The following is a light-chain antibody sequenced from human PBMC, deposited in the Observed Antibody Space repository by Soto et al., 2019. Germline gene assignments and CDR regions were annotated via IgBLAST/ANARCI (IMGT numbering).Light chain of an antibody. J-gene: IGKJ1*01. V-gene: IGKV3-11*01. Sequence: EIVLTQSQATLSLSPGERATLSCRASQSVSSYLAWYQQKPGQAPRLLIYDASNRATGIPARFSGSGSGTAFTLTISSLEPEDFAVYYCQQRSNWPPWTFGQGTKVEIK. CDR3: QQRSNWPPWT. CDR1: QSVSSY. CDR2: DAS.